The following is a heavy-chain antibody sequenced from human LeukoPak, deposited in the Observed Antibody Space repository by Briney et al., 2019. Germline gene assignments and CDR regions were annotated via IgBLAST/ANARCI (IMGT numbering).Heavy chain of an antibody. J-gene: IGHJ6*03. CDR2: INPNSGGT. CDR3: ARAGGDHYYYYMDV. V-gene: IGHV1-2*02. D-gene: IGHD2-21*02. Sequence: ASVKVSCKASGYTFTGYYMHWVRQAPGQGLEWMGWINPNSGGTNYAQKFQGRVTMTRDTSISTAYMELSRLRSDDTAVYYCARAGGDHYYYYMDVWGRGTTVTISS. CDR1: GYTFTGYY.